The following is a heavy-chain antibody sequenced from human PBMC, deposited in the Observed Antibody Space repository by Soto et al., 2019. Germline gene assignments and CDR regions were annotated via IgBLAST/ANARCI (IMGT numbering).Heavy chain of an antibody. CDR3: AREYTYGANFFDC. J-gene: IGHJ4*02. CDR1: GGSISSAGYY. CDR2: ISHSGST. Sequence: QVQLQESGPGLVKPSQTLSLTCTVSGGSISSAGYYWSWIRQHPGKGLEWIGYISHSGSTYYNPSLKSRVIISGDTSKNQFSLSLTSVTAAHTAVYYCAREYTYGANFFDCWGKGALVTVSS. D-gene: IGHD5-18*01. V-gene: IGHV4-31*03.